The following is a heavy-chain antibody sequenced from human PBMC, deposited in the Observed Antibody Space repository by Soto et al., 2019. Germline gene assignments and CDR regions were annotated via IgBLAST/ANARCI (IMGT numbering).Heavy chain of an antibody. CDR3: VTSYGSGYRAFDY. CDR2: INPILTMS. V-gene: IGHV1-69*02. D-gene: IGHD3-10*01. CDR1: GDAFSFYT. Sequence: GASVKVSCKASGDAFSFYTINWVRQAPGLGLEWMGRINPILTMSNYAQKFQGRVTFTADKSTSTAYMVLSSLRSEDTAMYFCVTSYGSGYRAFDYWGQGALVTVSS. J-gene: IGHJ4*02.